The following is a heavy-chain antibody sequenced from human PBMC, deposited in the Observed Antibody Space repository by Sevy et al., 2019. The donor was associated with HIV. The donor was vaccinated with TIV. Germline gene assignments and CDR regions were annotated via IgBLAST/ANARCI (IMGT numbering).Heavy chain of an antibody. V-gene: IGHV3-23*01. CDR2: INNGAST. Sequence: GGSLRLSCGASGFTFSNYAMSWVRQAPGKGPEWVSGINNGASTNYADSVKGRFTISSDNSKKMVFLQMNSLRAEDTAVYYCASGDTTMITDLDYWGQGALVTVSS. J-gene: IGHJ4*02. CDR1: GFTFSNYA. D-gene: IGHD3-16*01. CDR3: ASGDTTMITDLDY.